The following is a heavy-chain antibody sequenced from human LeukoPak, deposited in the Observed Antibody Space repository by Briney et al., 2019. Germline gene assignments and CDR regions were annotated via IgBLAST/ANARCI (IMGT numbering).Heavy chain of an antibody. D-gene: IGHD6-6*01. Sequence: ASVTVSCKASGYTFTSYGISWVRQAPGQGLEWMGWINPNSGGTNYAQKFQGRVTMTRDTSISTAYMELSRLRSDDTAVYYCAPTSPSSSDAFDIWGQGTMVTVSS. CDR3: APTSPSSSDAFDI. J-gene: IGHJ3*02. V-gene: IGHV1-2*02. CDR2: INPNSGGT. CDR1: GYTFTSYG.